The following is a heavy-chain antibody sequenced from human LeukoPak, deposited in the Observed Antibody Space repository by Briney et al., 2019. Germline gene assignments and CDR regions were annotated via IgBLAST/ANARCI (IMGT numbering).Heavy chain of an antibody. CDR2: IYPADSDI. V-gene: IGHV5-51*01. CDR3: ARHRYCTTAICSSYFHH. Sequence: GESLKISCKASGYSFPDYRIGWVRQMPGKGLEWVGIIYPADSDIRYSPSFQGQVTISADRSITTTYLQWSSLKASDTAMYYCARHRYCTTAICSSYFHHWGQGALVTVSS. J-gene: IGHJ1*01. CDR1: GYSFPDYR. D-gene: IGHD2-8*01.